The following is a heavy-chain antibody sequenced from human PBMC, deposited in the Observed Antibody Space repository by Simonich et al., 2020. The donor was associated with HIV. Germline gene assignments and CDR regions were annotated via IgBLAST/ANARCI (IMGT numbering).Heavy chain of an antibody. V-gene: IGHV4-34*01. J-gene: IGHJ4*02. D-gene: IGHD3-3*01. CDR2: INQSGST. CDR1: GGSFSGYY. CDR3: ARNNFWSGWLFDY. Sequence: QVQLQQWGAGLLKPSETLSLTCAVYGGSFSGYYWSWIRQPPGKGLEWIGEINQSGSTNYNPSPKGRVTISVDTSKNQFSLKLSSVTAADTAVYYCARNNFWSGWLFDYWGQGTLVTVSS.